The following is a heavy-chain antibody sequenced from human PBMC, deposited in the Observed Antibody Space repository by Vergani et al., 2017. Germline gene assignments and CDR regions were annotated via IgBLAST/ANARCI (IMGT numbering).Heavy chain of an antibody. CDR1: GFTFTAHG. D-gene: IGHD5-12*01. J-gene: IGHJ4*02. V-gene: IGHV3-30*02. CDR2: IRYDGSNK. CDR3: AKDDSGYDSYYFDY. Sequence: VQLLESGGGSAQPGESLRLSCVASGFTFTAHGLNWVRQAPGKGLEWVAFIRYDGSNKYYADSVKGRFTISRDNSKNTLYLQMNSLRAEDTAVYYCAKDDSGYDSYYFDYWGQGTLVTVSS.